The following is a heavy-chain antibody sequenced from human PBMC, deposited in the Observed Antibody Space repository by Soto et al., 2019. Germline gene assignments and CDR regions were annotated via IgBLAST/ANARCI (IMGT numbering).Heavy chain of an antibody. J-gene: IGHJ4*02. D-gene: IGHD2-21*02. CDR3: ARGGGFCGGDCYKGGIDY. CDR1: GFTFSPYT. CDR2: ISYDGSTE. Sequence: ESGGGVVQPGRSLRFSGAASGFTFSPYTMHWVRQTPGKGLEWVAVISYDGSTEYNPDSVKGRFTISRDNPKNTVYLQMNSLRPEDTAIYYCARGGGFCGGDCYKGGIDYWGQGTLVTVAS. V-gene: IGHV3-30-3*01.